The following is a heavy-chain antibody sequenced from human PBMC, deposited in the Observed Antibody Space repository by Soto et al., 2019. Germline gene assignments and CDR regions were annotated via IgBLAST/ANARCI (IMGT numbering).Heavy chain of an antibody. J-gene: IGHJ6*02. Sequence: SETLSLTGTVSCGSISSGGYYWSWIRQHPGKGLEWIGYIYYSGSTYYNPSLKSRVTISVDTSKNQFSLKLSSVTAVDTAVYYCARDFGGYSYGPWYYYGMDVGGQGTTVTVSS. CDR2: IYYSGST. CDR1: CGSISSGGYY. V-gene: IGHV4-31*03. D-gene: IGHD5-18*01. CDR3: ARDFGGYSYGPWYYYGMDV.